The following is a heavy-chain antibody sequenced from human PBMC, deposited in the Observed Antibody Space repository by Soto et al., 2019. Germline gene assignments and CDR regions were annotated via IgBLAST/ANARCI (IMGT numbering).Heavy chain of an antibody. CDR1: GFTFDDYA. CDR3: ATAAGTRY. CDR2: ISWNSGSI. Sequence: EVQLVESGGGLVQPGRSLRLSCAASGFTFDDYAMHWVRQAPGKGLEWVSGISWNSGSIGYADSVKGRFTISRDNAKNSLYLQMNSLRAEDTPLYYCATAAGTRYWGQGTLVTVSS. J-gene: IGHJ4*02. V-gene: IGHV3-9*01. D-gene: IGHD6-13*01.